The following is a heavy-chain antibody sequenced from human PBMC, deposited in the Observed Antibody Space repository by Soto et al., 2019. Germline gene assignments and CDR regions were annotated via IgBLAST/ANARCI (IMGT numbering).Heavy chain of an antibody. CDR2: ISAYNGNT. V-gene: IGHV1-18*01. CDR3: AGDRPPVDY. J-gene: IGHJ4*02. Sequence: QIQLVQSGAEVKKPGASVKVSCKASGYTFSSYHITWVRQAPGQGLEWMGWISAYNGNTNYAQNLQGRVTMTTDPPTSTAYMELRSLRSDDTAVHYCAGDRPPVDYWGQGTLVTVSS. CDR1: GYTFSSYH.